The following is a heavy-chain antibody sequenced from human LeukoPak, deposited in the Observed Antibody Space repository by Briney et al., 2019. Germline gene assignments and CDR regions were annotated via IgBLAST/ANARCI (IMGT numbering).Heavy chain of an antibody. CDR1: GFTFSASP. Sequence: PGGSLRLSCAASGFTFSASPMIWVRQVSGKGLEWVSVIYGNGREIHYADSVKGRFTISRDNSKNTLFLQMNSLRAEDTAVYYCARLRPAAPFYGMDVWGQGTTVTVSS. J-gene: IGHJ6*02. D-gene: IGHD2-2*01. CDR3: ARLRPAAPFYGMDV. CDR2: IYGNGREI. V-gene: IGHV3-23*01.